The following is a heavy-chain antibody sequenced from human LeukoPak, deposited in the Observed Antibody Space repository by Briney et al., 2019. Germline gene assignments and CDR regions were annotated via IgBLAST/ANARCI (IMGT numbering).Heavy chain of an antibody. V-gene: IGHV5-51*01. J-gene: IGHJ4*02. CDR3: ARPSRATVTRLDY. CDR2: IYHGDCET. D-gene: IGHD4-17*01. CDR1: GYGFSSYW. Sequence: GEALQISFKGSGYGFSSYWIGWGRQMPGKGVEWMGIIYHGDCETRYSPSFQGQVTISADKSISTAFLQWSSLKASDTAMYYCARPSRATVTRLDYWGQGTLVTVTS.